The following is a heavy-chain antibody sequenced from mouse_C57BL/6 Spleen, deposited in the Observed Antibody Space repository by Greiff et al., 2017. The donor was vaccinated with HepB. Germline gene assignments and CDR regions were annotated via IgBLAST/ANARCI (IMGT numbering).Heavy chain of an antibody. CDR2: IYPGDGDT. CDR1: GYAFSSSW. V-gene: IGHV1-82*01. D-gene: IGHD2-5*01. Sequence: VKLMESGPELVKPGASVKISCKASGYAFSSSWMNWVKQRPGKGLEWIGRIYPGDGDTNYNGKFKGKATLTADKSSSTAYMQLSSLTSEDSAVYFCARSTYYSNLYAMDYWGQGTSVTVSS. CDR3: ARSTYYSNLYAMDY. J-gene: IGHJ4*01.